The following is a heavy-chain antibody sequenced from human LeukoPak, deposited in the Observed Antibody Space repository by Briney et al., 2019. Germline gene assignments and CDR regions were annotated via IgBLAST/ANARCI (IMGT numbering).Heavy chain of an antibody. CDR3: ARDYYCSGGSCLYFDY. V-gene: IGHV3-33*01. CDR2: MYYDGISK. D-gene: IGHD2-15*01. J-gene: IGHJ4*02. CDR1: GFTFSSYG. Sequence: VQPGGSLRLSCAASGFTFSSYGMHWVRQAPGRGLEWVAVMYYDGISKYYADSVKGRFTISRDNSKNTLYLQMNSLRLEDTAVYYCARDYYCSGGSCLYFDYWGQGTLVTVSS.